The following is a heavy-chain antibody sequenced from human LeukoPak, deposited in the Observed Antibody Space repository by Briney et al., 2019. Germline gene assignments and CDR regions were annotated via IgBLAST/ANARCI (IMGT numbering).Heavy chain of an antibody. J-gene: IGHJ6*02. CDR3: TTPDYYYGMDV. Sequence: SGGSLRLSCAASGFTFSSYWMSWVRQAPGKGLEWVANIKQDGSEKYYVDSVKGRFTISRDNAKNSLYLQMNSLKTEDTAVYYCTTPDYYYGMDVWGQGTTVTVSS. CDR1: GFTFSSYW. CDR2: IKQDGSEK. D-gene: IGHD1-14*01. V-gene: IGHV3-7*03.